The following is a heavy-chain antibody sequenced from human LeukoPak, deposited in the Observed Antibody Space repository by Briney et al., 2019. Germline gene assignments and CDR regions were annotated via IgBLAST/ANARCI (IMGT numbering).Heavy chain of an antibody. CDR2: IYYSGHT. Sequence: SETLSLTCTVSSDPISSRRNYWAWVPQSPGKGLEWLGYIYYSGHTYYNPYLQSRITMCVDTSMTLFSLNVSYVTAADTDVYYCARHEEEDGYNAKTIDYWGRGTVVTV. V-gene: IGHV4-39*01. D-gene: IGHD5-24*01. CDR1: SDPISSRRNY. J-gene: IGHJ4*02. CDR3: ARHEEEDGYNAKTIDY.